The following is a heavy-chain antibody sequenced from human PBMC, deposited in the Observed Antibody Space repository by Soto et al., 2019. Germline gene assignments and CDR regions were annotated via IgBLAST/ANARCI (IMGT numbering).Heavy chain of an antibody. CDR2: IYNSGST. V-gene: IGHV4-59*01. J-gene: IGHJ1*01. CDR3: ARVGGYYDST. D-gene: IGHD3-22*01. Sequence: QVQLQESGPGLVKPSETLSLTCTVSGGSISSYYWSWIRQPPGKGLEWIGYIYNSGSTNYNPSLKSRVTISVDTSKNQFSLKLSSVTAADTAVYYCARVGGYYDSTWGQGTLVTVSS. CDR1: GGSISSYY.